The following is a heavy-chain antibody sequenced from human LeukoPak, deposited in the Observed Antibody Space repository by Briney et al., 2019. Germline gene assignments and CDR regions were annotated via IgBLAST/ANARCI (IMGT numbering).Heavy chain of an antibody. Sequence: ASVKVSFKASGGTFINYAISWVRQAPGQGLEWMGGIIPIFGTANYAQKFQGRVTITADESTSTAYMELSSLRSEDTAVYYCARGVINGGGDCYFDYWGQGTLVTVA. CDR3: ARGVINGGGDCYFDY. V-gene: IGHV1-69*13. CDR1: GGTFINYA. CDR2: IIPIFGTA. D-gene: IGHD2-21*02. J-gene: IGHJ4*02.